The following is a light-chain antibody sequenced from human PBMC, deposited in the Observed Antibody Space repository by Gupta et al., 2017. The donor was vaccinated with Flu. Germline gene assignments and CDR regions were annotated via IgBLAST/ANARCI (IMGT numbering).Light chain of an antibody. Sequence: SAPTQPRSVSGSPGHSVPISCTGPSTDVGRYNRVSWYEQRPGKAPKLIRYDVTERPARVDDRFSGTKSGNTAFLTISGLQADDEADDYCSSHASRDTWVFGTGNTV. CDR2: DVT. V-gene: IGLV2-11*01. J-gene: IGLJ1*01. CDR3: SSHASRDTWV. CDR1: STDVGRYNR.